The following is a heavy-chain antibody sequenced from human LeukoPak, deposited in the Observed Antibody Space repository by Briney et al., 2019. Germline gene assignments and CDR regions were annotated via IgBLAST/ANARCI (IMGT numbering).Heavy chain of an antibody. J-gene: IGHJ2*01. V-gene: IGHV1-2*02. CDR3: ARGETGDQIWYFDL. CDR1: GYTFTGYY. CDR2: INPNSGGT. Sequence: ASVKVSCKASGYTFTGYYMHWVRQAPGQGLEWMGWINPNSGGTNYAQKFQGRVTMTRDTSISTAYMELSRLRSDDTAVYYCARGETGDQIWYFDLWGRGTLVTVSS. D-gene: IGHD7-27*01.